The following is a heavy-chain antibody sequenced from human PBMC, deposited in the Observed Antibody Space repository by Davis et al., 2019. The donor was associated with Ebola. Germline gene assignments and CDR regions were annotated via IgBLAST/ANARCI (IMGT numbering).Heavy chain of an antibody. CDR2: IYPGESDT. CDR3: AKQGLGWAGGMDV. CDR1: GYSFTSYG. Sequence: GGSLRLSCTGSGYSFTSYGIGWVRQMPGKGLEWMGIIYPGESDTRYSPSFQGQVTISADKSISTAYLQWSSLKASDTAMYYCAKQGLGWAGGMDVWGQGTTVTVSS. J-gene: IGHJ6*02. V-gene: IGHV5-51*01. D-gene: IGHD6-19*01.